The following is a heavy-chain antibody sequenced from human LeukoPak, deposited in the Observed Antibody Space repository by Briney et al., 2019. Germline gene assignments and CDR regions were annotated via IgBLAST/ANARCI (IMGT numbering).Heavy chain of an antibody. CDR2: MNSDGSRT. CDR1: EFTFSTHW. V-gene: IGHV3-74*01. CDR3: ASGDLGKLS. Sequence: GGSLRLSCAASEFTFSTHWMHWVRQAPGEGLVWVSRMNSDGSRTTYADSVRGRFTISRENAKNTLYLQMNSLRAEDTAVYYCASGDLGKLSWGQGTLVTVSS. D-gene: IGHD2-21*02. J-gene: IGHJ5*02.